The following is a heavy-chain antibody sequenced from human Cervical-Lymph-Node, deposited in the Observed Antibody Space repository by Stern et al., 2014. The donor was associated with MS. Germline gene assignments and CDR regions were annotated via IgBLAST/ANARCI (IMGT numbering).Heavy chain of an antibody. J-gene: IGHJ3*02. CDR2: ISSSGDTI. CDR1: GFTFSDSY. CDR3: VRGWEPRQDGPSGHDYDAFDI. D-gene: IGHD5-12*01. V-gene: IGHV3-11*01. Sequence: VQLVESGGGLVKPGGSLRLSCAASGFTFSDSYMTWIRQTPGKGLEWVSYISSSGDTIKYAESVKGRFTVSRENAKNSLSLQMSSLRVEDTAVYYCVRGWEPRQDGPSGHDYDAFDIWGQGTMVTVSS.